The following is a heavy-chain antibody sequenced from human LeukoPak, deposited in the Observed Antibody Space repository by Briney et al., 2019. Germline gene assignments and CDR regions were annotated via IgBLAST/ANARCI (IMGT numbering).Heavy chain of an antibody. CDR2: ISGSGGST. V-gene: IGHV3-23*01. J-gene: IGHJ3*02. Sequence: GGSLRLSCAASGSTFSSYAMSWVRQAPGKGLEWVSAISGSGGSTYYADSVKGRFTISRDNSKNALYLQMNSLRAEDTAVYYCAKEYPPAYYDFWSGDAFDIWGQGTMVTVSS. CDR1: GSTFSSYA. CDR3: AKEYPPAYYDFWSGDAFDI. D-gene: IGHD3-3*01.